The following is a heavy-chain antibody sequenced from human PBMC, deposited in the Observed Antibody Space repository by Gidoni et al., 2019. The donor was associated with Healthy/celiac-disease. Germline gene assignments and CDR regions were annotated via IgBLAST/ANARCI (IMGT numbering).Heavy chain of an antibody. CDR2: INHSGST. J-gene: IGHJ4*02. D-gene: IGHD5-18*01. CDR1: GGSFSGYY. Sequence: QVQLQQWGAGLLKPSETLSLTCAVYGGSFSGYYWRWIRQPPGKGLEWIGEINHSGSTNYNPSLKSRVTISVDTSKNQFSLKLSSVTAADTAVYYCARTPKVRYSYGSDYWGQGTLVTVSS. CDR3: ARTPKVRYSYGSDY. V-gene: IGHV4-34*01.